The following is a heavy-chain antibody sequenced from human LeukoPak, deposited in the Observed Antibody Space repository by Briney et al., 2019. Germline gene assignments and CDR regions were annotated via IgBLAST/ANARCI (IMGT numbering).Heavy chain of an antibody. V-gene: IGHV3-23*01. CDR3: AKDRSGLPGVQDY. CDR2: ISGTGGST. J-gene: IGHJ4*02. CDR1: GFTVSSNY. Sequence: PGGSLRLSCAASGFTVSSNYMSWVRQAPGKGLEWVSAISGTGGSTYYADSVKGRFTISRDNSKNTLYLQMNSLRAEDTAVYYCAKDRSGLPGVQDYWGQGTLVTVSS. D-gene: IGHD3-10*01.